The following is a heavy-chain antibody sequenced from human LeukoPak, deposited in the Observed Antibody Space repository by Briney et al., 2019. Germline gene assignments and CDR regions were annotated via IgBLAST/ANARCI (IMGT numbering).Heavy chain of an antibody. CDR1: LTIFTYFW. CDR2: IYPGDSDT. CDR3: AILRVSLIWRGMDV. V-gene: IGHV5-51*01. Sequence: GESRKTSANSALTIFTYFWNGGVRQMPGKGLEWMGIIYPGDSDTRYSPSFQGQVTISADKSINTAYLQWDSLKAADTAMYYCAILRVSLIWRGMDVWGQGTLVTVSS. D-gene: IGHD3-3*01. J-gene: IGHJ4*02.